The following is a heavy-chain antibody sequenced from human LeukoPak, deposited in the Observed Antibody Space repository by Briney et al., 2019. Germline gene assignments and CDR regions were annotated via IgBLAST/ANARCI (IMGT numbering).Heavy chain of an antibody. CDR3: ALNNAYSGGFDI. Sequence: LPGGSLRLSCAASGLSVSNKYMIWVRQAPGEGLEWVAVMYTGGNTDYVDSVKGRFTISRDNSKNTLYLQVNSLRAEDTAVYYCALNNAYSGGFDIWGQGTMVTVSS. CDR2: MYTGGNT. V-gene: IGHV3-53*01. D-gene: IGHD3-16*01. CDR1: GLSVSNKY. J-gene: IGHJ3*02.